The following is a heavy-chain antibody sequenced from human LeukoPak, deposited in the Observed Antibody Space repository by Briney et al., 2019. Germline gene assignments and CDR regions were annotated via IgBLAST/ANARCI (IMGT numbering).Heavy chain of an antibody. J-gene: IGHJ4*02. CDR2: MNPNSGNT. V-gene: IGHV1-8*02. D-gene: IGHD3-10*01. CDR3: AFRGGRLVYYFDY. CDR1: GYTFTGYY. Sequence: ASVKVSCKASGYTFTGYYMHWVRQAPGQGLEWMGRMNPNSGNTGYAQKFQGRVTMTRNTSISTAYMELSSLRAEDTAVYYCAFRGGRLVYYFDYWGQGTLVTVSS.